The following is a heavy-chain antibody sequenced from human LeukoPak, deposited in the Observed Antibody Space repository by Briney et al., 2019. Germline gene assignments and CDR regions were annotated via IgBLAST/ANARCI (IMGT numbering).Heavy chain of an antibody. CDR3: AYSGSYCGGDCYPAFDY. Sequence: SVKVSCKASGGTFSSYAISWVRQAPGQGLEWMGGIIPIFGTANYAQEFQGRVTITADESTSTAYMELSSLRSEDTAVYYCAYSGSYCGGDCYPAFDYWGQGTLVTVSS. D-gene: IGHD2-21*02. V-gene: IGHV1-69*13. CDR2: IIPIFGTA. CDR1: GGTFSSYA. J-gene: IGHJ4*02.